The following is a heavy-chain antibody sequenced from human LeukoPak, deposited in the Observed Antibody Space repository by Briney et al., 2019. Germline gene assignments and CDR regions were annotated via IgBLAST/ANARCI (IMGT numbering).Heavy chain of an antibody. CDR2: ISYDGSNK. J-gene: IGHJ4*02. D-gene: IGHD6-19*01. Sequence: PGGSLRLSCAASGFTFSSYGMHWVRQAPGKGLEWVAVISYDGSNKYYADSVKGRFTISRDNSKNTLYLQMNSLRAEDTAVYYCANGKGSSGWSFDYWGQGTLVTVSS. V-gene: IGHV3-30*18. CDR3: ANGKGSSGWSFDY. CDR1: GFTFSSYG.